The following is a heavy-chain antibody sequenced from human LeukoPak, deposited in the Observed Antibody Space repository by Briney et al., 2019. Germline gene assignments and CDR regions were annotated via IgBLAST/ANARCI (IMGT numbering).Heavy chain of an antibody. CDR2: IYYTGST. Sequence: PSETLSLTCAVSGGSISNYYWSWIRQPPGKGLECIGYIYYTGSTTYNPSLKSRVTISVDSSKNQFSPRLSSVTAADTAVYYCARLSTTSGWYSWFDPWGQGTLVTVSS. CDR1: GGSISNYY. J-gene: IGHJ5*02. V-gene: IGHV4-59*08. CDR3: ARLSTTSGWYSWFDP. D-gene: IGHD6-19*01.